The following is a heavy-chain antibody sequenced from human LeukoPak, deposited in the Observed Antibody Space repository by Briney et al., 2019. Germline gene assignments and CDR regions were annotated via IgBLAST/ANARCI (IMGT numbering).Heavy chain of an antibody. Sequence: SETLSLTCTVSGGSISSYYWSWIRQPAGNRLEWIGRIYTSGSTNYNPSLKSRVAMSVDTSKNQFSLKLSSVTAADTAVYYCARDRIAAANGFDPWGQGTLVTVSS. CDR2: IYTSGST. CDR3: ARDRIAAANGFDP. CDR1: GGSISSYY. V-gene: IGHV4-4*07. J-gene: IGHJ5*02. D-gene: IGHD6-13*01.